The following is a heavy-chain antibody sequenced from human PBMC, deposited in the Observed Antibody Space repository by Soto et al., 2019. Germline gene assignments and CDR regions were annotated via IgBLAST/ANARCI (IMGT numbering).Heavy chain of an antibody. CDR1: GGTFSSYA. CDR2: IIPIFGTA. Sequence: SVKVSCKASGGTFSSYAISWVRQAPGQGLEWMGGIIPIFGTANYAQKFQGRVTITADESTSTAYMELSSLRSEDTAVYYCARDCRGYCSGGTYYYYYGMDVWGQGTTVAVSS. D-gene: IGHD2-15*01. J-gene: IGHJ6*02. CDR3: ARDCRGYCSGGTYYYYYGMDV. V-gene: IGHV1-69*13.